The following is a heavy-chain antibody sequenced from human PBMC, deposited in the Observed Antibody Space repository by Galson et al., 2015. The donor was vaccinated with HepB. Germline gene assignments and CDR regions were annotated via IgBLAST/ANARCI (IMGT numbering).Heavy chain of an antibody. CDR1: GYTFTDYS. V-gene: IGHV1-2*05. Sequence: SVKVSCKASGYTFTDYSMHWVRQAPGQGLEWMGRINPNSGDSNYAQKFQDRVTMTRDTSISTAYMELSSLRSDDTVVYYCARESVAGTYYFDYWGQGTLVTVSS. J-gene: IGHJ4*02. CDR3: ARESVAGTYYFDY. D-gene: IGHD6-19*01. CDR2: INPNSGDS.